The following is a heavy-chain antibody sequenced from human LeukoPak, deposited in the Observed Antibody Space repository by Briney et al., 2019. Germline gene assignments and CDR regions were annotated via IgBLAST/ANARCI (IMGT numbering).Heavy chain of an antibody. CDR3: TRRAARWQFDL. Sequence: GSLRLSCAVSGITLSNYGMSWVRQAPGKGLEWVAGISGSGGGTKYADSVKGRFTISRDNAKNSLYLQMSSLRAEDTALYYCTRRAARWQFDLWGRGTLLTVSS. CDR2: ISGSGGGT. J-gene: IGHJ2*01. V-gene: IGHV3-23*01. D-gene: IGHD5-24*01. CDR1: GITLSNYG.